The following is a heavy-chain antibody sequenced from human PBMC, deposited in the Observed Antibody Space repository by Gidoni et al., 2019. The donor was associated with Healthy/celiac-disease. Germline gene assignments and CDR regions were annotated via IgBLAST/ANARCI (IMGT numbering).Heavy chain of an antibody. CDR3: ARGLKYGDTSNQYAFDI. J-gene: IGHJ3*02. CDR2: IIPIFGTA. CDR1: GGTFRGSA. D-gene: IGHD4-17*01. Sequence: QGQLVQSGAGVKKPGSSVKVDCKASGGTFRGSAISWVRQAPGQGLEWMGGIIPIFGTANYAQKFQGRVTITADESTSTAYMELSSLRSEDTAVYYCARGLKYGDTSNQYAFDIWGQGTMVTVSS. V-gene: IGHV1-69*01.